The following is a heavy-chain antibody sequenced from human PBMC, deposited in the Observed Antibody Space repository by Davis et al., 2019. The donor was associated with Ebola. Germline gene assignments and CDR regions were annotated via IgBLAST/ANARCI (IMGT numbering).Heavy chain of an antibody. CDR2: MNPNSGNT. Sequence: ASVKVSCKASGYTFTSYDINWVRQATGQGLEWMGWMNPNSGNTGYAQKFQGRVTMTRNTSISTAYMELSSLRSEDTAVYYCARGPRFGELLFPPYYYYGMDVWGQGTTVTVSS. CDR1: GYTFTSYD. V-gene: IGHV1-8*01. J-gene: IGHJ6*02. D-gene: IGHD3-10*01. CDR3: ARGPRFGELLFPPYYYYGMDV.